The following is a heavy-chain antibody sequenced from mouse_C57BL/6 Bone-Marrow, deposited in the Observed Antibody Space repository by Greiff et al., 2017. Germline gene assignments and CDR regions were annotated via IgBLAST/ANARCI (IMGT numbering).Heavy chain of an antibody. V-gene: IGHV1-82*01. CDR3: ARKGALRRRVLLDY. CDR1: GYAFSSSW. J-gene: IGHJ2*01. CDR2: IYPGDGDT. D-gene: IGHD1-2*01. Sequence: QVQLQQSGPELVKPGASVKISCKASGYAFSSSWMNWVKQRPGKGLEWIGRIYPGDGDTNYNGKFKGKATLTADKSSSTAYMQLSSLTSEDSAVYFCARKGALRRRVLLDYWGQGTTLTVSS.